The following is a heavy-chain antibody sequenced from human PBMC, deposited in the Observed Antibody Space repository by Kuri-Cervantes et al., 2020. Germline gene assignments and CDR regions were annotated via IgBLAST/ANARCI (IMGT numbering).Heavy chain of an antibody. V-gene: IGHV4-39*01. Sequence: ESLKISCTVSGGSISSSSYYWGWIRQPPGKGLEWIGSIYYSGSTYYNPSLKSRVTISVDTSKNQFSLKLSPVTAADTAVYYCARLVPYIVVVPAALRFDPWGQGTLVTVSS. D-gene: IGHD2-2*01. CDR3: ARLVPYIVVVPAALRFDP. J-gene: IGHJ5*02. CDR2: IYYSGST. CDR1: GGSISSSSYY.